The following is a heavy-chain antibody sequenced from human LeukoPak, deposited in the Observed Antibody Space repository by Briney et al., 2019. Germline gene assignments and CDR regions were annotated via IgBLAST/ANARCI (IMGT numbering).Heavy chain of an antibody. CDR2: IIPILGIA. Sequence: SVKVSCKASGGTFSSYAISWVRQAPGQGLEWMGRIIPILGIANYAQKFQGRVTITADKSTSTAYMELSSLRSEDTAVYYCARDSSSGWYVVDYWGQGTLVTVSS. CDR3: ARDSSSGWYVVDY. CDR1: GGTFSSYA. J-gene: IGHJ4*02. D-gene: IGHD6-19*01. V-gene: IGHV1-69*04.